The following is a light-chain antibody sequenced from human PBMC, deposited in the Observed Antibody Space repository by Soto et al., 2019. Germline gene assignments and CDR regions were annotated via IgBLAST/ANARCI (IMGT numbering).Light chain of an antibody. CDR2: DAS. V-gene: IGKV1-13*02. CDR3: QQFNSYPIT. Sequence: AIQLTQSPSSLSASVGARVTITCRASPGISSALAWYQQKPGKAPKLLIYDASSLESGVPSRFSGSGSGTDFTLTISSLQPEDFATYYCQQFNSYPITFGQGTRLEIK. CDR1: PGISSA. J-gene: IGKJ5*01.